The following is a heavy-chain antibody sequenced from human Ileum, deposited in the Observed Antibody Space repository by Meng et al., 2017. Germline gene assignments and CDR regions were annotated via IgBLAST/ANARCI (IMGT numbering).Heavy chain of an antibody. J-gene: IGHJ4*02. CDR2: ISGNGGTI. Sequence: GQLVESGGGLVKPGGSLRLCLADSGFRFSSFGMSWVRQAPGKGLEWVSGISGNGGTIDYADSVKGRFTMSRDKSKNTLYLQMDSLRVEDTAVYYCVTDSSPYYRWNYWGQGTLVTVSS. CDR1: GFRFSSFG. D-gene: IGHD3-22*01. CDR3: VTDSSPYYRWNY. V-gene: IGHV3-23*04.